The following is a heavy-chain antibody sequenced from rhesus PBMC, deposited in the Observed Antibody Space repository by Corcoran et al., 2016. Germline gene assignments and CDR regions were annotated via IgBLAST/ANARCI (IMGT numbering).Heavy chain of an antibody. J-gene: IGHJ4*01. CDR3: ARRRGSSWYYFDY. D-gene: IGHD6-13*01. CDR1: GGSISSSNW. CDR2: MYGSSGIT. Sequence: QVQLQESGPAVVKPSETLSLTCAVSGGSISSSNWWSWIRQSPGKGLEWIGGMYGSSGITEYNPSLKSRVTISIDTSKNQFSLKLSSVTAADPAVYYCARRRGSSWYYFDYWGQGVLVTVSS. V-gene: IGHV4-93*02.